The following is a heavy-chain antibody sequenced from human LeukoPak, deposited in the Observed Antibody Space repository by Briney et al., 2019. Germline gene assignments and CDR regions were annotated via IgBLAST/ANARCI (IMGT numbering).Heavy chain of an antibody. J-gene: IGHJ4*02. CDR1: GFTFSSYG. CDR3: AILAAAGSPGDY. D-gene: IGHD6-13*01. Sequence: GGSLRLSCAASGFTFSSYGMHWVRQAPGKGLEWVAVISYDGSNKYYADSVKGRFTISRDNSKNTLYLQMNSLRAEDTAVYYCAILAAAGSPGDYWGQGTLVTVSS. V-gene: IGHV3-30*03. CDR2: ISYDGSNK.